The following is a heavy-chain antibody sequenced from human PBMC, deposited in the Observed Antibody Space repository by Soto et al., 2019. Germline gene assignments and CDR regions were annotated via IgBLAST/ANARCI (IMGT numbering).Heavy chain of an antibody. CDR2: VNYIGNT. D-gene: IGHD3-10*01. Sequence: SETLSLTCTVSGDSVSRGGYYWSWIRQPPGKGLEWIGYVNYIGNTNYNSSLKRRVTISVDTSKNQFSLKVTSVTAADTALYYCARVLASGKYLHPYFDYWGQGTLVTVSS. J-gene: IGHJ4*02. CDR1: GDSVSRGGYY. CDR3: ARVLASGKYLHPYFDY. V-gene: IGHV4-61*08.